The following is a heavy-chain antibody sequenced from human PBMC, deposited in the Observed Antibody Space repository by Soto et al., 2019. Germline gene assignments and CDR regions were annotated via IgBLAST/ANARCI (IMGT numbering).Heavy chain of an antibody. J-gene: IGHJ5*02. CDR1: GFSFSSYA. Sequence: GGSLRLSCAASGFSFSSYAMSWVRQAPGKGLEWVSSISGSGAYTYYPDSVKGRFSISRDNSKKTLFLQMNSLRAEDSAVYYCAEHLADYDSGSFRWLDPWGQGTLVTVSS. D-gene: IGHD3-10*01. CDR2: ISGSGAYT. CDR3: AEHLADYDSGSFRWLDP. V-gene: IGHV3-23*01.